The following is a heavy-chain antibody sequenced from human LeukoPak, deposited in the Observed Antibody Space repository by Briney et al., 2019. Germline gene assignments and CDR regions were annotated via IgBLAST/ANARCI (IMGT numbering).Heavy chain of an antibody. D-gene: IGHD6-13*01. CDR1: GGSISSSNW. V-gene: IGHV4-4*02. Sequence: SETLSLTRAVSGGSISSSNWWSWVRQPPGKGLEWIGEIYHSGSTNYNPSLKSRVTISVDKSKNQFSLKLSSVTAADTAVYYCARRNKQQPVEFDSWGQGTLVTVSS. J-gene: IGHJ4*02. CDR2: IYHSGST. CDR3: ARRNKQQPVEFDS.